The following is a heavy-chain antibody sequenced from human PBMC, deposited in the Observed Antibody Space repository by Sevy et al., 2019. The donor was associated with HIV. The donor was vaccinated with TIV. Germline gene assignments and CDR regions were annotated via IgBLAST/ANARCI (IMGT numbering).Heavy chain of an antibody. D-gene: IGHD3-3*01. J-gene: IGHJ6*02. V-gene: IGHV4-39*01. CDR1: GGSISSSSYY. CDR2: IYYSGST. Sequence: SETLSLTCTVSGGSISSSSYYWGWIRQPPGKGLEWIGSIYYSGSTYYNPSLKSRVTISVDTSKNQFSLKLSSVTAAETAVYYWARRITIFGVVIIPAYGMDVWGQGTTVTVSS. CDR3: ARRITIFGVVIIPAYGMDV.